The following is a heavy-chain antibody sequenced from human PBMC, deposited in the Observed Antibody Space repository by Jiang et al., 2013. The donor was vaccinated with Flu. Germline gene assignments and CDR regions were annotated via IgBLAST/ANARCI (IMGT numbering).Heavy chain of an antibody. Sequence: GPGLVKPSETLSLTCTVSGGSVSSGSYYWSWIRQPPGKGLEWIGYIYYSGSTNYNPSLKSRVTISVDTSKNQFSLKLSSVTAADTAVYYCARVPFRGYDFWSGYDSYYFDYWGQGTLVTVSS. J-gene: IGHJ4*02. CDR1: GGSVSSGSYY. CDR2: IYYSGST. D-gene: IGHD3-3*01. V-gene: IGHV4-61*01. CDR3: ARVPFRGYDFWSGYDSYYFDY.